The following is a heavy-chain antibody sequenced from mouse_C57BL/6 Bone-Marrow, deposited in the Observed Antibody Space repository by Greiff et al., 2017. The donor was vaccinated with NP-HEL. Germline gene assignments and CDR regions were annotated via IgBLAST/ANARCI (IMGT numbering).Heavy chain of an antibody. V-gene: IGHV1-82*01. CDR1: GYAFSSSW. J-gene: IGHJ2*01. D-gene: IGHD4-1*01. CDR3: ARWYWDP. CDR2: IYPGDGYT. Sequence: VQLQESGPELAKPGASVKISCKASGYAFSSSWLNWVKQRPGQGLEWIGRIYPGDGYTNYNGKFKGKATLTADKSSSTAYMQLSSLTSEDSAVYFFARWYWDPWGQGTTLTVSS.